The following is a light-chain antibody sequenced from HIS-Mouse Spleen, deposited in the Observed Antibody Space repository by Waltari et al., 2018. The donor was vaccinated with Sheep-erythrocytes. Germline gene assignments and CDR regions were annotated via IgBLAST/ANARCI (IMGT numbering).Light chain of an antibody. CDR2: DVS. Sequence: QSDLTQPRSVSGSPGQSVTIPCTGTSSDVGGYNYVSWYQQHPGTAPKLRIYDVSKRPSGVPDRFSGSKSGNTASLTISGLQAEDEADYYCCSYAGSYNHVFATGTKVTVL. V-gene: IGLV2-11*01. CDR1: SSDVGGYNY. J-gene: IGLJ1*01. CDR3: CSYAGSYNHV.